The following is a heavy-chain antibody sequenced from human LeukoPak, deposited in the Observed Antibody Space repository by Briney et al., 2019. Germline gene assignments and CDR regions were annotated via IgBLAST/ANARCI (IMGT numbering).Heavy chain of an antibody. J-gene: IGHJ6*03. CDR2: IIPIFGTA. Sequence: GSSVKVSCMASGGTFSSYAISWVRQAPGQGLEWMGGIIPIFGTANYAQKFQGRVTITADESTSTAYMELSSLRSEDTAVYYCARAQAAAGDYYYYYYMDVWGKGTTVTVSS. D-gene: IGHD6-13*01. CDR3: ARAQAAAGDYYYYYYMDV. V-gene: IGHV1-69*01. CDR1: GGTFSSYA.